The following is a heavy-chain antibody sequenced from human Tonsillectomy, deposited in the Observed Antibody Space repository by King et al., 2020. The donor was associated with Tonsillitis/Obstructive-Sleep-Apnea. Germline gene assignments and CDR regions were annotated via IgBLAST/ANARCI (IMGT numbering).Heavy chain of an antibody. Sequence: VQLQQWGAGLLKPSETLSLTCAVYGESFSGYYWSWLRQPPGKGLEWIGEINHNGNTDYNPSLKSRVTISVDTSKNHFSLTLTSVSATDTAVYYCARGRRTYLDYWRQGTLVPVSS. CDR3: ARGRRTYLDY. J-gene: IGHJ4*02. CDR2: INHNGNT. CDR1: GESFSGYY. V-gene: IGHV4-34*01. D-gene: IGHD1-7*01.